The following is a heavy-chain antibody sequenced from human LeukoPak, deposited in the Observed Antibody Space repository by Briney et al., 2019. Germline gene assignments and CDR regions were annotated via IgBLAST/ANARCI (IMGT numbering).Heavy chain of an antibody. CDR2: ISSDADFI. CDR1: GVTFSSYA. V-gene: IGHV3-30*04. D-gene: IGHD7-27*01. CDR3: VKAGHWGSYFEY. J-gene: IGHJ4*02. Sequence: GRSLRLSCAASGVTFSSYAMHWVRQAPGKGLEWVAVISSDADFIFYKDSVQGRFTISRDNSRNTLYLQMNSLRPEDTAVYFCVKAGHWGSYFEYWGQGTLVTVSS.